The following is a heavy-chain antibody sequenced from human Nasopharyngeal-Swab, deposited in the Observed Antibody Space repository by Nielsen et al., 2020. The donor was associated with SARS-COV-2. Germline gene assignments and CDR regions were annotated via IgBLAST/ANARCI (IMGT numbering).Heavy chain of an antibody. CDR1: TSTFNAYY. CDR2: INPTTGGT. J-gene: IGHJ4*02. Sequence: ASVKVSCKASTSTFNAYYIHWVRLAPGQGLEWMGRINPTTGGTLYTQTFEGRVTMTTDTSTSTTYMELRGLTSDDTAVYYCTRALSGVHDFWGQGALVTVSS. CDR3: TRALSGVHDF. V-gene: IGHV1-2*06. D-gene: IGHD2-15*01.